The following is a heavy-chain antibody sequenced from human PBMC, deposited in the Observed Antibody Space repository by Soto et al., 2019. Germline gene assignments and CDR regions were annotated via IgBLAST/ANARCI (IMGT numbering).Heavy chain of an antibody. CDR2: IYWDDDK. V-gene: IGHV2-5*02. D-gene: IGHD5-18*01. CDR1: GFSLTTTGVG. J-gene: IGHJ4*02. CDR3: AHDPGLAGSSIQFDF. Sequence: QITLKESGPTVVKPTQTLTLTCTFSGFSLTTTGVGVGWIRQPPGKALAWLALIYWDDDKRYSPSLKTRLTINKDTSKNQEVLTRTNMEPVDTAIYYCAHDPGLAGSSIQFDFWGQGILVAVSA.